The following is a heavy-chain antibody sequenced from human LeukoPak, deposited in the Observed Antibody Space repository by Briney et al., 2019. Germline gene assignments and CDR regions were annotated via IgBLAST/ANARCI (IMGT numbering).Heavy chain of an antibody. V-gene: IGHV1-69*06. J-gene: IGHJ3*02. Sequence: GSSVKVSCKASGGTFSSYAISWVRQAPGQGLEWMGGIIPIFGTANYAQKFQGRVTITADKSTSAAYMELSSLRSEDTAVYYCAGDRYYGSGSPEGFDAFDIWGQGTMVTVSS. CDR1: GGTFSSYA. CDR2: IIPIFGTA. D-gene: IGHD3-10*01. CDR3: AGDRYYGSGSPEGFDAFDI.